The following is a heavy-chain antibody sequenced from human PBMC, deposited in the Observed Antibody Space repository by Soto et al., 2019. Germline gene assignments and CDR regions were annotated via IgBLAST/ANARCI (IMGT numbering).Heavy chain of an antibody. CDR2: INAGNGNT. J-gene: IGHJ4*02. CDR1: GYTFTSYA. CDR3: ARDTHPIAAAGTGHY. Sequence: ASVKVSCKASGYTFTSYAMHWVRQAPGQRLEWMGWINAGNGNTKYSQKFQGRITITRDTSASTAYMELSSLRSEDTAVYYCARDTHPIAAAGTGHYWGQGTLVTVSS. D-gene: IGHD6-13*01. V-gene: IGHV1-3*01.